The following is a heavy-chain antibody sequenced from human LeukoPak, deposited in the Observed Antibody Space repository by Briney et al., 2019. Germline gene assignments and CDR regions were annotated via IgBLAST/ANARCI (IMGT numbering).Heavy chain of an antibody. CDR1: GYTFSSYD. V-gene: IGHV1-8*01. CDR2: MNPNSGNT. J-gene: IGHJ4*02. CDR3: ARGGLDY. Sequence: ASVKVSCKASGYTFSSYDVNWVRQAAGQGLEWMGYMNPNSGNTVYAQKFQGRVTITTSISISTAYMELRSLRSEDTAVYYCARGGLDYWGQGTLVTVSS.